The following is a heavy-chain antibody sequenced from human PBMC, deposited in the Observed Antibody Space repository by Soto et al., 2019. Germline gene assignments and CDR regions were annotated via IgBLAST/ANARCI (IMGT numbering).Heavy chain of an antibody. Sequence: PGGSLRLSCAASGFTFSSYGMHWVRQAPGKGLEWVAVIWYDGSNKYYADSVKGRFTISRDNSKNTLYLQMNSLRAEDTAVYYCAKDATLFPYSSSWPYFDYWGQGTLVTVSS. J-gene: IGHJ4*02. D-gene: IGHD6-13*01. CDR1: GFTFSSYG. V-gene: IGHV3-33*06. CDR3: AKDATLFPYSSSWPYFDY. CDR2: IWYDGSNK.